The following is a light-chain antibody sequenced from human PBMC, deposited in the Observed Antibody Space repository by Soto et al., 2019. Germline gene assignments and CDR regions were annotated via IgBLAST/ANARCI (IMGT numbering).Light chain of an antibody. J-gene: IGKJ2*01. CDR3: QHLNSYPRMYT. CDR2: AAS. CDR1: QGISSY. Sequence: IQLTQSPSSLSASVGDRVTITCRASQGISSYLAWYQQKPGKAPKLLIYAASTLQSGVPSRFSGSGSGTDFTLTISSLQPEDFATYYCQHLNSYPRMYTFGQGTKLEIK. V-gene: IGKV1-9*01.